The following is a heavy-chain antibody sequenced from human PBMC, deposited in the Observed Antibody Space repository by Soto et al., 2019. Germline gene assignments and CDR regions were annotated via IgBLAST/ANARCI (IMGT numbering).Heavy chain of an antibody. D-gene: IGHD3-22*01. CDR2: ISSSSSTI. J-gene: IGHJ4*02. V-gene: IGHV3-11*04. Sequence: GGSLRLSCAASGFTFSYYYMSWIRQAPGKGLEWVSYISSSSSTIYYADSVKGRFTISRDNAKNSLYLQMNSLRAEDTAVYYCARTHSSGYYLHFDYWGQGTLVTVSS. CDR1: GFTFSYYY. CDR3: ARTHSSGYYLHFDY.